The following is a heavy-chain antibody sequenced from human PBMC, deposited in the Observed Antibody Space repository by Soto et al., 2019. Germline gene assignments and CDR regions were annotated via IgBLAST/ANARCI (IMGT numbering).Heavy chain of an antibody. CDR1: GFSLSTSGVG. D-gene: IGHD3-22*01. CDR3: LMYYYDSSGYYHDPQMDFDY. V-gene: IGHV2-5*01. CDR2: IYWNDDK. J-gene: IGHJ4*02. Sequence: GSGPTLVNPTQTLTLTCTFSGFSLSTSGVGVGWIRQPPGKALEWLALIYWNDDKRYSPSLKSRLTITKDTSKNQVVLTMTNMDPVDTATYYCLMYYYDSSGYYHDPQMDFDYWGQGTLVTVSS.